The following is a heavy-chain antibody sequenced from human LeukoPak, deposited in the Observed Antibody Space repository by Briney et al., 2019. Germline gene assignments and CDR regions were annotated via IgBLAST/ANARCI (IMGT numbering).Heavy chain of an antibody. Sequence: GASVKVSCKASGYTFTGYYMHWVRQAPGQGLEWMGWINPNSGGTNYAQKFQGRVTMTRDTSISTAYMELSRLRSDDTAVYYCARDPLFSRQWLVNYYYYGMDVWGQGTTVTVSS. CDR1: GYTFTGYY. CDR3: ARDPLFSRQWLVNYYYYGMDV. D-gene: IGHD6-19*01. V-gene: IGHV1-2*02. J-gene: IGHJ6*02. CDR2: INPNSGGT.